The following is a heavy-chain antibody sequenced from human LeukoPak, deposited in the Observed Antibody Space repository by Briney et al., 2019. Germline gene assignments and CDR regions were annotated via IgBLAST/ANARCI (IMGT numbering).Heavy chain of an antibody. CDR1: GYTFTGYY. Sequence: ASVKVSCKASGYTFTGYYMHWVRQAPGQGLERMGWINPNSGGTNYAQKFQGRVTMTRDTSISTAYMELSRLRSDDTAVYYCARDIDYYGSGSPDYWGQGTLVTVSS. V-gene: IGHV1-2*02. CDR3: ARDIDYYGSGSPDY. J-gene: IGHJ4*02. CDR2: INPNSGGT. D-gene: IGHD3-10*01.